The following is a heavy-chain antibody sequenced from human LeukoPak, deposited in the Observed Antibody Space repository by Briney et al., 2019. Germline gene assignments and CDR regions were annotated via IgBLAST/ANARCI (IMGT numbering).Heavy chain of an antibody. CDR2: ISGSGGST. V-gene: IGHV3-23*01. CDR1: GFTVTDNY. J-gene: IGHJ6*03. CDR3: ARGALYQYYMDV. Sequence: GGSLRLSCAASGFTVTDNYMNWVRQSSGKGLEWVSAISGSGGSTYYADSVKGRFTISRDNSKNTLYLQMNSLRAEDTAVYYCARGALYQYYMDVWGKGTRSPSP.